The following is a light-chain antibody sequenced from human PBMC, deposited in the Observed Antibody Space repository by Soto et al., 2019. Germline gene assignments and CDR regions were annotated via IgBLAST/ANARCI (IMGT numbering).Light chain of an antibody. J-gene: IGLJ2*01. CDR1: SGHSSYA. Sequence: QLVLTQSPSASASLGASVKLACTLRSGHSSYAIAWHQQQPEKGPRYLMKLNSDGSHSKGDGIPDRFSGSSSGAERYLTISSLQSEEEADYYCQTWGTGMVFGGGTKLTVL. CDR3: QTWGTGMV. CDR2: LNSDGSH. V-gene: IGLV4-69*01.